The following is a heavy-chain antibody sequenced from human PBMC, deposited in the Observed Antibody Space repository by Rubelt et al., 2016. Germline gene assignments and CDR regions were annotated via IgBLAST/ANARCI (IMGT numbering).Heavy chain of an antibody. CDR1: GGTFSSYA. J-gene: IGHJ6*02. V-gene: IGHV1-69*01. D-gene: IGHD1-7*01. Sequence: QVQLVQSGAEVKKPGSSVKVSCKASGGTFSSYAISWVRQAPGQGLEWMGGIIPIFGTANYAQKFQGRATITADEGTSRADMELSGLRCEDMAVYYSARDVGRWSGTTYYYYGMDVWGQGTTVTVSS. CDR2: IIPIFGTA. CDR3: ARDVGRWSGTTYYYYGMDV.